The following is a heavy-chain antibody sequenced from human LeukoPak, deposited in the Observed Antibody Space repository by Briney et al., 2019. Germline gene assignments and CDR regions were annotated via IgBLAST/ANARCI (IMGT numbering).Heavy chain of an antibody. CDR3: ATLSPPTILRYFDWGFDP. Sequence: GASVKVSRKVSGYTLPELSMHWVRQAPGKGLAWMGGFDPEDGETIYAQKFQGRVTMTEDTSTDTAYMELSSLRSEDTAVYYCATLSPPTILRYFDWGFDPWGQGTLVTVSS. D-gene: IGHD3-9*01. CDR2: FDPEDGET. CDR1: GYTLPELS. V-gene: IGHV1-24*01. J-gene: IGHJ5*02.